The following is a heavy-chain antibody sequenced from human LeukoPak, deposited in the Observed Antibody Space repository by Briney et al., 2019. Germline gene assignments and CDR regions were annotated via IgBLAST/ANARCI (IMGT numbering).Heavy chain of an antibody. Sequence: SQTLSLTCAISGDSVSSNTAAWNWIRQSPSRGLEWLGRTYYKSKWYNDYAVSVKSRITIDPDTSKNQFSLQLTSVTAADTAVYYCARGDYGSGTYLWGSWGQGILVTVSP. CDR1: GDSVSSNTAA. D-gene: IGHD3-10*01. V-gene: IGHV6-1*01. J-gene: IGHJ5*02. CDR3: ARGDYGSGTYLWGS. CDR2: TYYKSKWYN.